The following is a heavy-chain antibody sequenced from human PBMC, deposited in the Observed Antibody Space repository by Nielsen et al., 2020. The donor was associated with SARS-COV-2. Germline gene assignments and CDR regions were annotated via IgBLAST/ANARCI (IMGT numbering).Heavy chain of an antibody. Sequence: GESLKISCAASGFSFRNYGMNWVRQAPGKGLAWVAHINSDGSRTTYADSVKGRFTISRDKAENTLYLQMNSLRVEDTALYYCARDGTDSSRWHQRVDYWGQGTLVTVSS. CDR3: ARDGTDSSRWHQRVDY. CDR1: GFSFRNYG. V-gene: IGHV3-74*03. D-gene: IGHD6-13*01. CDR2: INSDGSRT. J-gene: IGHJ4*02.